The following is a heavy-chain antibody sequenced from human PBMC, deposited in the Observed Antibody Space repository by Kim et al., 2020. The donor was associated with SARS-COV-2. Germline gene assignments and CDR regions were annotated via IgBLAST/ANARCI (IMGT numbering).Heavy chain of an antibody. J-gene: IGHJ4*02. CDR3: ARGGGSIDY. Sequence: SETLSLTCAVYGGSFSGYYWSWIRQPPGKGLEWIGEINHSGSTNYNPSLKSRVTISVDTSKNQFSLKLCSVTAADTAVYYCARGGGSIDYWGQGTLVTVSS. V-gene: IGHV4-34*01. CDR1: GGSFSGYY. D-gene: IGHD3-16*01. CDR2: INHSGST.